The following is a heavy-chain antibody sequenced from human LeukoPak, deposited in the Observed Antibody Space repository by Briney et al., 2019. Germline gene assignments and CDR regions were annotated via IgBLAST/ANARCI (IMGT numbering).Heavy chain of an antibody. V-gene: IGHV1-2*02. CDR1: GYTFTGYY. CDR2: INPNSGGT. CDR3: AGGRLRGSSTSCYPF. D-gene: IGHD2-2*01. Sequence: GASVKVSCKASGYTFTGYYMHWVRQAPGQGLEWMGWINPNSGGTNYAQKLQGRVTMTRDTSISTAYMELSRLRSDDTAVYYCAGGRLRGSSTSCYPFWGQGTLVTVSS. J-gene: IGHJ4*02.